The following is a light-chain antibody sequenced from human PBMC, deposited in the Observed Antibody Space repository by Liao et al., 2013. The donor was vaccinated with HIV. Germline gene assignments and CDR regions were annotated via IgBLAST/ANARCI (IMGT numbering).Light chain of an antibody. Sequence: SYVLTQPPSMSVAPGKTARISCGGYNLGSNSVHWYQQKPGQAPILVIYYDTDRPSGIPERFTGSNSGNAATLTISRVEAGDEADYYCQVWGTTTDHWVFGGGTKLTVL. CDR2: YDT. CDR3: QVWGTTTDHWV. J-gene: IGLJ3*02. V-gene: IGLV3-21*01. CDR1: NLGSNS.